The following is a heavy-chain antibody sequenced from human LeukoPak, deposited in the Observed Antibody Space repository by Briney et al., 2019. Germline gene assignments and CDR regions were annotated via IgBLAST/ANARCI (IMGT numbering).Heavy chain of an antibody. D-gene: IGHD2-15*01. CDR2: ISYDGSNK. CDR3: ARDLRDIVVVVGATYYYYGMDV. Sequence: GGSLRLSCAASGFTFSSYAMHWVRRAPGKGLEWVAVISYDGSNKYYADSVKGRFTISRDNSKNTLYVQMNSLRAEDTAVYYCARDLRDIVVVVGATYYYYGMDVWGQGTTVTVSS. J-gene: IGHJ6*02. CDR1: GFTFSSYA. V-gene: IGHV3-30-3*01.